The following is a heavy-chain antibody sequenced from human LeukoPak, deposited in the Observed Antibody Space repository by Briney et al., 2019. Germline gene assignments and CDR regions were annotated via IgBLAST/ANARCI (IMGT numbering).Heavy chain of an antibody. D-gene: IGHD3-22*01. CDR1: GGSISSYY. V-gene: IGHV4-59*01. CDR3: ARGPYSYDSSGAFDI. J-gene: IGHJ3*02. CDR2: IYYSGST. Sequence: PSETLSLTGTVSGGSISSYYWGWIRQPPGKGLEWSGYIYYSGSTNYNPSLKSRVTISVDTSKNQFSLKLSSVTAADTAVYFCARGPYSYDSSGAFDIWGQGTMVTVSS.